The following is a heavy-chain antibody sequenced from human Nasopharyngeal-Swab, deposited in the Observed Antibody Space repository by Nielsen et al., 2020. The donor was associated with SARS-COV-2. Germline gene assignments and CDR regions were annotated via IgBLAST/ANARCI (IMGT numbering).Heavy chain of an antibody. Sequence: GESLKISCAASGFTFSSYAMSWVRQAPGKGLEWVSAISGSGGSTYYADSVKGRFTISRDNSKNTLYLQMNSLRAEDTAVYYCAKDRIAGLAFDYWGQGTLVTVSS. J-gene: IGHJ4*02. CDR1: GFTFSSYA. CDR3: AKDRIAGLAFDY. V-gene: IGHV3-23*01. D-gene: IGHD6-13*01. CDR2: ISGSGGST.